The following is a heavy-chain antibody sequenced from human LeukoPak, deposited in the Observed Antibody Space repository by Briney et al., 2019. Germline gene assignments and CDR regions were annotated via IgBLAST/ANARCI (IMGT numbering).Heavy chain of an antibody. CDR1: GFTFSSYS. J-gene: IGHJ6*03. CDR2: ISSSSSYI. CDR3: ARDLIAPRPSYYYYMDV. Sequence: GGSLRLSCAASGFTFSSYSMNWVRQAPGKGLEWVSSISSSSSYIYYADSVKGRFTISRDNPKNSLYLQMNSLRAEDTAVYYCARDLIAPRPSYYYYMDVWGKGTTVTVSS. D-gene: IGHD2-21*01. V-gene: IGHV3-21*01.